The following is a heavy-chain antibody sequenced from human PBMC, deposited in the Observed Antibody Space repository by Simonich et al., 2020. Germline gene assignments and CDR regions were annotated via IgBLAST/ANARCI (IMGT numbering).Heavy chain of an antibody. CDR2: INPNSGDT. CDR3: ARVRFEAFDI. V-gene: IGHV1-2*02. J-gene: IGHJ3*02. Sequence: QVQLVQSGAEVKKPGASVKVSCTASGYTFTGYYMHWVRQAPGQGLEWMGWINPNSGDTNYAQKFQGRVTMTRDTSISTAYMELSRLRSDDTAVYYCARVRFEAFDIWGQGTMVTVSS. CDR1: GYTFTGYY.